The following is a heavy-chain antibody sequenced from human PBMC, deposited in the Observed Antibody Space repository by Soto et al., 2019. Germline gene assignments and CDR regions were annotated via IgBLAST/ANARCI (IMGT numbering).Heavy chain of an antibody. CDR1: GFTFSSYA. D-gene: IGHD6-19*01. V-gene: IGHV3-23*01. CDR3: AKDRGWRQWLSWFDP. J-gene: IGHJ5*02. CDR2: ISGSGGST. Sequence: GGSLRLSCAASGFTFSSYAMSWVRQAPGKGLEWVSAISGSGGSTYYADSVKGRSTISRDNSKNTLYLQMNSLRAEDTAVYDWAKDRGWRQWLSWFDPWGQGTLDTVSS.